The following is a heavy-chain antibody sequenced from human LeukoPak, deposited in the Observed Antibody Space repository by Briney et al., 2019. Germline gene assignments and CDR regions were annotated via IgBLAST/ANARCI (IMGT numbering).Heavy chain of an antibody. CDR2: ISAYNGNT. CDR1: GYTFTSYG. V-gene: IGHV1-18*01. J-gene: IGHJ4*02. Sequence: GASVKVSCKASGYTFTSYGISWVRQAPGQGLEWMGWISAYNGNTNYAQKLQGRVTMTRDTSTSTVYMELSSLRSEDTAVYYCARAWGYSYGYGDYWGQGTLVTVSS. D-gene: IGHD5-18*01. CDR3: ARAWGYSYGYGDY.